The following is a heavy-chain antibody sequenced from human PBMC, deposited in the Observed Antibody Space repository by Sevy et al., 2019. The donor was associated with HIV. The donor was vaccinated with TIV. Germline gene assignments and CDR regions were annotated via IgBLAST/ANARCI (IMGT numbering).Heavy chain of an antibody. V-gene: IGHV3-23*01. CDR3: AREGCTKPHDY. Sequence: ASVKVSCAASGFTFSKYSMSWVRQPPGKGLEWVSTLSFGCGEINYADSVKGRFTISRDNSKSSVYLQMNNLRPGDTAVYYCAREGCTKPHDYWGQGTLVTVSS. CDR1: GFTFSKYS. J-gene: IGHJ4*02. D-gene: IGHD2-8*01. CDR2: LSFGCGEI.